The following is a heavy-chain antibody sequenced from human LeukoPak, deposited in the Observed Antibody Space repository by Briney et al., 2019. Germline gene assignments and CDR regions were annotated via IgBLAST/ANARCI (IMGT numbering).Heavy chain of an antibody. CDR2: ISGSGGST. V-gene: IGHV3-23*01. D-gene: IGHD2-2*01. CDR1: GFTFSSYA. J-gene: IGHJ6*02. CDR3: AKDPTYCSSTSCYWYGMDV. Sequence: GGSLRLSCAASGFTFSSYAMSLVRQAPGKGLEWVSAISGSGGSTYYADSVKGRFTISRDNSKNTLYLQMNSLRAEDTAVYYCAKDPTYCSSTSCYWYGMDVWGQGTTVTVSS.